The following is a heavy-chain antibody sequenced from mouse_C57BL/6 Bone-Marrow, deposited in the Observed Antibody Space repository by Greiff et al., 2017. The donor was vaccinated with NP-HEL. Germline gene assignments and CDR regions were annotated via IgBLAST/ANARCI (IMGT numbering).Heavy chain of an antibody. Sequence: EVKVVESGGGLVQPKGSLKLSCAASGFSFNTYAMNWVRQAPGKGLEWVARIRSKSNNYATYYADSVKDRFTISRDDSESMLYLQMNNLKTEDTAMYYCVRQGEDGYYDWYFDVWGTGTTVTVSS. V-gene: IGHV10-1*01. CDR3: VRQGEDGYYDWYFDV. CDR2: IRSKSNNYAT. D-gene: IGHD2-3*01. J-gene: IGHJ1*03. CDR1: GFSFNTYA.